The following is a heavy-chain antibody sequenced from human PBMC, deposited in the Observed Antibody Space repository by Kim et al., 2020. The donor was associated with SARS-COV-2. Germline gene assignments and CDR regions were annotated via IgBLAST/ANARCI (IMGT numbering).Heavy chain of an antibody. D-gene: IGHD1-7*01. CDR3: ARVSKEPRNWNYDVLFDP. Sequence: SETLSLTCTVSGGSISSGGYYWSWIRQHPGKGLEWIGYIYYSGSTYYNPSLKSRVTISVDTSKNQFSLKLSSVTAADTAVYYCARVSKEPRNWNYDVLFDPWGQGTLVTVSS. J-gene: IGHJ5*02. CDR1: GGSISSGGYY. CDR2: IYYSGST. V-gene: IGHV4-31*03.